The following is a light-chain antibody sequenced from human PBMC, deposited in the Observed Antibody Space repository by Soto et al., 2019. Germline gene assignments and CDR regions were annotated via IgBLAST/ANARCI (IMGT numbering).Light chain of an antibody. V-gene: IGLV2-14*01. CDR2: EVN. CDR3: SSFTSTSTQV. Sequence: QSALTQPASVPGSPGQSITISCTGTSSDVGGYNYVSWYQQHPGKAPKLMIYEVNNRPSGVSDRFSGSKSGNTASLTISGLQAEDEADYYCSSFTSTSTQVLGGGTKLTVL. CDR1: SSDVGGYNY. J-gene: IGLJ3*02.